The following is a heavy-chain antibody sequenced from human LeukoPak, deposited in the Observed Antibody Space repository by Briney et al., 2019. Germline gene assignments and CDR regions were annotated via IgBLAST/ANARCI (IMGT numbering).Heavy chain of an antibody. V-gene: IGHV3-21*01. D-gene: IGHD6-19*01. J-gene: IGHJ4*02. CDR2: ISSSSSYI. CDR3: AREEQWSPDFFDY. Sequence: GGSLRLSCSASGFTFSSYSINCVRQAPGKGLEWVSSISSSSSYIYYADSVKVRFTISRDNAKNSLYLQMNSLRAEDTAVYYCAREEQWSPDFFDYWGQGTLVTVSS. CDR1: GFTFSSYS.